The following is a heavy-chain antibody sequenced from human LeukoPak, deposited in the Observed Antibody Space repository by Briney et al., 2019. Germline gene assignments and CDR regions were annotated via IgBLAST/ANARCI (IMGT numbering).Heavy chain of an antibody. V-gene: IGHV3-7*01. D-gene: IGHD3-3*01. J-gene: IGHJ6*02. Sequence: GGSLRLSCAASGFTFSSYWMSWVRQAPGKGLEWVANMNQDGSEDYFVDSVKGRFTISRDNSKNTLYLQMNSLRAEDTAVYYCARDPATYYDFWSGYYTDYYYGMDVWGQGTTVTVSS. CDR2: MNQDGSED. CDR3: ARDPATYYDFWSGYYTDYYYGMDV. CDR1: GFTFSSYW.